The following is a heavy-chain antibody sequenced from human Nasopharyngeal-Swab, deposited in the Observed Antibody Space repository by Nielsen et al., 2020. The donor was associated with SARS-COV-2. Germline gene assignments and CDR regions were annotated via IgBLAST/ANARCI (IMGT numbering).Heavy chain of an antibody. J-gene: IGHJ6*03. D-gene: IGHD3-10*01. CDR2: IYYSGST. Sequence: SETLSLTCTVSGGSVSSGSYYWSWIRQPPGKGLEWIGYIYYSGSTNYNPSLKSRVTISVDTSKNQFSLKLSSVTAADTAVYYCARGFEYGSGSYYRTYYYYMDVWGKGTTVTVSS. CDR1: GGSVSSGSYY. CDR3: ARGFEYGSGSYYRTYYYYMDV. V-gene: IGHV4-61*01.